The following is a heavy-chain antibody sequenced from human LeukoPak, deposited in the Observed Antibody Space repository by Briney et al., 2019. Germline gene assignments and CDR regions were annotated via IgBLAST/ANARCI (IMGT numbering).Heavy chain of an antibody. CDR1: GFTFSSYA. CDR3: ARSGSYLYYFDS. Sequence: GGSLRLSCAASGFTFSSYAMSWVRQAPGKGLEWVSAISGSGGSTYYADSVKGRFTISRDNSKNTLYLQMNSLRAEDTAVYYCARSGSYLYYFDSWGQGTLVTVSS. D-gene: IGHD1-26*01. V-gene: IGHV3-23*01. CDR2: ISGSGGST. J-gene: IGHJ4*02.